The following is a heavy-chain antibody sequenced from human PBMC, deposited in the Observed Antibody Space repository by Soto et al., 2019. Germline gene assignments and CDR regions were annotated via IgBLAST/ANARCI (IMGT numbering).Heavy chain of an antibody. V-gene: IGHV1-24*01. CDR2: FDPEDGET. CDR1: GYTLTELS. J-gene: IGHJ6*02. CDR3: ATCGAVAGTFDYYGMDV. D-gene: IGHD6-19*01. Sequence: ASVKVSCKVSGYTLTELSMHWVRQAPGKGLEWMGGFDPEDGETIYAQKFQGRVTMTEDTSTDTAYMELSSLRSEDTAVYYCATCGAVAGTFDYYGMDVWGQGTTVTVSS.